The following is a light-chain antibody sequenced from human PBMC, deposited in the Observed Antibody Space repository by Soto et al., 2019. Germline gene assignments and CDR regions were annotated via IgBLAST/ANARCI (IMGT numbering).Light chain of an antibody. J-gene: IGKJ4*01. CDR2: GAS. V-gene: IGKV3-20*01. Sequence: EIVLTQSPGTLSLSPGERVTLSCRASQTVSSSYLAWYQQKRGQAPRLLIYGASTRATGIADRFSGSGSGTDFTLTISRLEPEDFAVYYCQQYDTSLLTFGGGTKVEIK. CDR1: QTVSSSY. CDR3: QQYDTSLLT.